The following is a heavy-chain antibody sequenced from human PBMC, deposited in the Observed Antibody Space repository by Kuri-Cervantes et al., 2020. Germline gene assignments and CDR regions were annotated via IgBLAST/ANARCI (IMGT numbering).Heavy chain of an antibody. Sequence: ESLKISCTVSGGSISSYYWSWIRQPPGKGLEWIGYIYYSGSTNYNPSLKSRVTISVDTSKNQFSLKLSSVTAADTAVYYCARWRLPIAAAGGFDYWGQGTLVTVSS. J-gene: IGHJ4*02. CDR1: GGSISSYY. CDR3: ARWRLPIAAAGGFDY. D-gene: IGHD6-13*01. V-gene: IGHV4-59*08. CDR2: IYYSGST.